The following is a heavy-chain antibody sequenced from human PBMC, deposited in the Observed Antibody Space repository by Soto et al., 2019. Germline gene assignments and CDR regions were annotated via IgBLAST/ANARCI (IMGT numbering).Heavy chain of an antibody. CDR3: AGFYGDPKVYYYYGMDV. J-gene: IGHJ6*02. CDR2: ISGSGGST. CDR1: GFTFSIYA. Sequence: GSLRLSCATSGFTFSIYAMSWVRQAPGKGLEWVSAISGSGGSTYYADSVKGRFTISRDNSKNTLYLQMNSLRAEDTAVYYCAGFYGDPKVYYYYGMDVWGQGTTVTVSS. V-gene: IGHV3-23*01. D-gene: IGHD4-17*01.